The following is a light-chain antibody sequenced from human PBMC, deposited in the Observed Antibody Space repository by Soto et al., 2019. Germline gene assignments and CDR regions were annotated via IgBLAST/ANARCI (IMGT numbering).Light chain of an antibody. V-gene: IGKV1-5*01. CDR2: DAS. CDR1: ENITNW. J-gene: IGKJ1*01. CDR3: QQYDVHPKT. Sequence: DIQMTQSPSTLSASVGDRVTITCLSSENITNWVAWYQQTAGKAPKVLISDASRLEAGVPSRFSGSGSGTDFTLTITSLQTDDFGTYYCQQYDVHPKTFGQGTKVDIK.